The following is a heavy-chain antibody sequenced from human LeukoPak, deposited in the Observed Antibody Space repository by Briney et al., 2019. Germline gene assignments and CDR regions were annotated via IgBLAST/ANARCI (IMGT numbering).Heavy chain of an antibody. D-gene: IGHD7-27*01. V-gene: IGHV1-46*01. J-gene: IGHJ3*02. CDR2: INPSGGST. CDR3: ARARLTGDAFDI. Sequence: ASVKVSCKASGYTFTSYYMHWVRQAPGQGLEWMAIINPSGGSTNYAQKFQGRVTMTRDTSTSTVYMELSSLRSDDTAVYYCARARLTGDAFDIWGQGTMVTVSS. CDR1: GYTFTSYY.